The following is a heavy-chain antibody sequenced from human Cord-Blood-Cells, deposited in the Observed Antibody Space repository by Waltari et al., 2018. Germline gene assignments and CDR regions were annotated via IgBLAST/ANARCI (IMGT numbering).Heavy chain of an antibody. V-gene: IGHV4-39*02. CDR2: IYYSGST. CDR3: ARDGQYCSGGSCSSVLDD. CDR1: GGSISSSSYY. D-gene: IGHD2-15*01. Sequence: QLQLQESGPGLVKRSETLSLTCTVSGGSISSSSYYWVWTRQPPGQGLVWIGGIYYSGSTYSSPSRETRVTISVDTSKHQFSLKLGSVTVAGAAVYYCARDGQYCSGGSCSSVLDDWGQGTLVTVSS. J-gene: IGHJ4*02.